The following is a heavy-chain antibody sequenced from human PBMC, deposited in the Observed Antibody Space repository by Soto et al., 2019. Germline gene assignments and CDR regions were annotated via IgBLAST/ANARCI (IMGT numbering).Heavy chain of an antibody. J-gene: IGHJ5*02. CDR2: ISHDGHA. D-gene: IGHD4-17*01. V-gene: IGHV4-39*01. CDR3: ARQVYGDYLGGNWFDP. Sequence: QLLESGPGLVRPSETLSLTCSVLGDSISDTRYYWGWIRQSPEKGLAWIGSISHDGHAYYNPSLKSRVTLFADTSRNQFSLKMKSVTVADTALYFCARQVYGDYLGGNWFDPWGQGALVTVSS. CDR1: GDSISDTRYY.